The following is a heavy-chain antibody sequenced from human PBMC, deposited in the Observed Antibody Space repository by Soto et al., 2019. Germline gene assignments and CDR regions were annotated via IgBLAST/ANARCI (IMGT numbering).Heavy chain of an antibody. CDR3: ARPGYCSGGSCYYFDY. CDR1: GGSISSSSYY. J-gene: IGHJ4*02. D-gene: IGHD2-15*01. Sequence: SETLSLTCTVSGGSISSSSYYWGWIRQPPGKGLEWIGSIYYSGSTYYNPSLKSRVSISVDTSKNQFSLKLSSVTAADTAVYYCARPGYCSGGSCYYFDYWGQGTLVTVSS. CDR2: IYYSGST. V-gene: IGHV4-39*01.